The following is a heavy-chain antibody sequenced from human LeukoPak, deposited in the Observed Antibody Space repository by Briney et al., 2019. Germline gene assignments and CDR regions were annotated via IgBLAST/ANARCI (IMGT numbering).Heavy chain of an antibody. J-gene: IGHJ4*02. CDR2: IYFGDSTT. CDR1: GHSSTNYW. CDR3: SGARHGNTYFDD. D-gene: IGHD4-23*01. V-gene: IGHV5-51*01. Sequence: GESLKISCTGSGHSSTNYWIGWVRQMPGKALEWMGIIYFGDSTTRYSPSFQGQVTISADKSTATAYLQWSCLKASDAAVYYCSGARHGNTYFDDWGQGTLVTVSS.